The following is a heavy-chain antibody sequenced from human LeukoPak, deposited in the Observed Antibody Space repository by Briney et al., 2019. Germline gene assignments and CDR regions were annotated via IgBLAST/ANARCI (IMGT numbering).Heavy chain of an antibody. J-gene: IGHJ6*03. CDR3: ARDAEAASGFMDV. Sequence: SETLSLTCTVSGGSISSYYWSWIRLPPGKGLEWIGYIYYSGSTNYNPSLKSRVTISLDTSENQFSLELTSVTAADTAVYYCARDAEAASGFMDVWGKGTTVTVSS. CDR1: GGSISSYY. D-gene: IGHD6-13*01. V-gene: IGHV4-59*01. CDR2: IYYSGST.